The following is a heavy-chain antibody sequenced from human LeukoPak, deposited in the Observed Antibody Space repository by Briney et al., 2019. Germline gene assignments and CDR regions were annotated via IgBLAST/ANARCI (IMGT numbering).Heavy chain of an antibody. J-gene: IGHJ4*02. Sequence: GASVKVSCKASGYSFSNYYIHWVRQAPGQGLEWIGWINPNRGGTNYAQKFQGRVTMTRDTSISTVYMELTRLSPDDRAMYFCARDKGGGLKFALDLWGQGSLVTVSS. CDR1: GYSFSNYY. D-gene: IGHD3/OR15-3a*01. CDR2: INPNRGGT. V-gene: IGHV1-2*02. CDR3: ARDKGGGLKFALDL.